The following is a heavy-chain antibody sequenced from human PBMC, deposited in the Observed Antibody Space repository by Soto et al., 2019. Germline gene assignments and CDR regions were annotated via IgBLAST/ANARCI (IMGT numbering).Heavy chain of an antibody. Sequence: QVQLVQSGAEVKKPGSSVKVSCKASGGTFSSYAISWVRQAPGQGLEWMGGIIPIFGTANYAQKFQGRVTITADESTSTAYMERGSLRSEDTAVYYCARDQAARPPRVYYYGMDVWGQGTTVTVSS. V-gene: IGHV1-69*12. D-gene: IGHD6-6*01. CDR1: GGTFSSYA. CDR3: ARDQAARPPRVYYYGMDV. CDR2: IIPIFGTA. J-gene: IGHJ6*02.